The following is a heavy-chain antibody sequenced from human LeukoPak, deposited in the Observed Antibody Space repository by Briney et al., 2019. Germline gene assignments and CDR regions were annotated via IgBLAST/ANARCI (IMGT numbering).Heavy chain of an antibody. V-gene: IGHV3-48*01. CDR2: ISSASSTI. CDR1: GFTFSSDN. D-gene: IGHD3-10*01. Sequence: GGSLRLSCAASGFTFSSDNMNWVRQAPGRGLEWVSYISSASSTIQYADSVRGRFTISRDNAQNSLYLQVTSPRVEDTAVYYCAREAHYGSMDVWGQGTTVTVSS. CDR3: AREAHYGSMDV. J-gene: IGHJ6*02.